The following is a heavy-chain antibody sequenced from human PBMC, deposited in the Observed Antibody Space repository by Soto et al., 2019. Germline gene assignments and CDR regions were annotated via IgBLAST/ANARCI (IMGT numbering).Heavy chain of an antibody. Sequence: SGPTLVNPTQTLTLTCTFSGFSLSTSGVGVGWIRQPPGKALAWLALIYWDDDKRYSPSLKSRLTITKDTSKNQVVLTMTNMDPVETATYYCANSFFDYWGQGTLVTVSS. CDR2: IYWDDDK. CDR3: ANSFFDY. V-gene: IGHV2-5*02. CDR1: GFSLSTSGVG. D-gene: IGHD3-3*01. J-gene: IGHJ4*02.